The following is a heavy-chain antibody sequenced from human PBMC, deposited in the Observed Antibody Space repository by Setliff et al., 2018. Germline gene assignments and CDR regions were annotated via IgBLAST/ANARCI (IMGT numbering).Heavy chain of an antibody. CDR2: IWYDGSNK. J-gene: IGHJ6*03. V-gene: IGHV3-30*02. D-gene: IGHD2-15*01. CDR3: ARGVDYCMDV. Sequence: GGSLRLSCAASGFSFNSFYMNWVRQAPGKGLEWVAFIWYDGSNKNYADSVKGRFTIYRDDSKNTLYLQMDSLRPEDTAIYYCARGVDYCMDVWGKGTTVTVSS. CDR1: GFSFNSFY.